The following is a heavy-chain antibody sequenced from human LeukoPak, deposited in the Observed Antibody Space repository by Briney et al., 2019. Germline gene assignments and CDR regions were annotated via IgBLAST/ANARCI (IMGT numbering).Heavy chain of an antibody. D-gene: IGHD6-19*01. CDR1: GGSFSGYY. V-gene: IGHV4-34*01. J-gene: IGHJ5*02. CDR3: ARVRWLVRGYWFDP. CDR2: INHSGST. Sequence: SETLSLTCAVYGGSFSGYYWSWIRQPPGKGLEWIGEINHSGSTNYNPSLKSRVTISVDTSKNQFSLKLSSVTAADTAVYYCARVRWLVRGYWFDPWGQGTLVTVSS.